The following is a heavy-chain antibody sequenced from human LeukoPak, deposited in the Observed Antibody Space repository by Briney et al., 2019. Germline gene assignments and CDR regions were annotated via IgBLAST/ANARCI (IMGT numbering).Heavy chain of an antibody. CDR1: GYTFTSYY. D-gene: IGHD3-22*01. V-gene: IGHV1-46*01. CDR2: INPSGDST. Sequence: ASVKVSCKASGYTFTSYYMHWVRQAPGQGLEWMGVINPSGDSTSHAQKFQGRVTMTRDTSTSTVYMELSSLRSEDTAVYYCARGGDQNYYDSSGYYSQGYWGQGTLVTVSS. J-gene: IGHJ4*02. CDR3: ARGGDQNYYDSSGYYSQGY.